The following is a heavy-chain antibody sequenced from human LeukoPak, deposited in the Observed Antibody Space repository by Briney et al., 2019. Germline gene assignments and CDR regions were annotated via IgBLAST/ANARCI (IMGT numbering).Heavy chain of an antibody. V-gene: IGHV3-64*01. CDR1: GYTFSSYA. Sequence: GGSLRLSCEGSGYTFSSYAMHWVRQAPGKGLEYVAAISSDGRITYFANLVKGRFTISRDNPKNTLYLQMGSLRTEDMAVYYCARVSGWYWFDQWGQGTLVTVSS. D-gene: IGHD6-19*01. J-gene: IGHJ5*02. CDR3: ARVSGWYWFDQ. CDR2: ISSDGRIT.